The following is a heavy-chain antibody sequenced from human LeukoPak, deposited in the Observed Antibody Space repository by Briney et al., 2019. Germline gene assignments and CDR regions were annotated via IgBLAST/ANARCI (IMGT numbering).Heavy chain of an antibody. CDR1: GGTFSRYA. V-gene: IGHV1-69*06. Sequence: GASVKVSCKASGGTFSRYAISWVRQAPGQGLEWMGGIIPIFGTANYAQKFQGRVTITADKSTSTGYMELSSLRSEDTAVYCCAREGSIAAHPTIRVGYYYYYMDVWGKGTTVTVSS. J-gene: IGHJ6*03. CDR3: AREGSIAAHPTIRVGYYYYYMDV. CDR2: IIPIFGTA. D-gene: IGHD6-6*01.